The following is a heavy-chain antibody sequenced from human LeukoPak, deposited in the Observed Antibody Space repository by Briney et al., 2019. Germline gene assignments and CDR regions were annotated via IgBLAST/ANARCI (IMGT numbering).Heavy chain of an antibody. CDR2: IWYDGSNK. CDR3: ARGGSEFDY. J-gene: IGHJ4*02. D-gene: IGHD3-10*01. CDR1: GFTFSSYA. Sequence: GGSLRLFCAASGFTFSSYAMSWVRQAPGKGLEWVAVIWYDGSNKYYADSVKGRFTLSRDNSKNTLYLQMNSLRAEDTAVYYCARGGSEFDYWGQGTLVTVSS. V-gene: IGHV3-33*08.